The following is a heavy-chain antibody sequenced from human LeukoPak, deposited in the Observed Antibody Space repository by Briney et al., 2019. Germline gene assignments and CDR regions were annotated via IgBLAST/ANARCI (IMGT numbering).Heavy chain of an antibody. V-gene: IGHV3-74*01. CDR3: AKGIHSSGWSHYYYGMDV. J-gene: IGHJ6*02. CDR1: GLIFSNYW. Sequence: QTGGSLRLSCAASGLIFSNYWMHWVRQAPGKGLVWVSRLNSDGSNTGYADSVKGRFTISRDNSKNTLYLQMNSLRAEDTAVYYCAKGIHSSGWSHYYYGMDVWGQGTTVTVSS. D-gene: IGHD6-19*01. CDR2: LNSDGSNT.